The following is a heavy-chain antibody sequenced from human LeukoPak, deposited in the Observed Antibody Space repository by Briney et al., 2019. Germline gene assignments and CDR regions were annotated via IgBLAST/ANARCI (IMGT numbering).Heavy chain of an antibody. CDR2: IWYDGSNK. CDR3: ARSYYYDEGFDY. D-gene: IGHD3-22*01. CDR1: GFTFSSYG. J-gene: IGHJ4*02. V-gene: IGHV3-33*01. Sequence: GGSLRLSCAASGFTFSSYGMHWVRQAPGKGLEWVAVIWYDGSNKYYADSVKGRFTISRDNSKNTLYLQMNSLRAEDTAVYYCARSYYYDEGFDYWGQGTLDTVSS.